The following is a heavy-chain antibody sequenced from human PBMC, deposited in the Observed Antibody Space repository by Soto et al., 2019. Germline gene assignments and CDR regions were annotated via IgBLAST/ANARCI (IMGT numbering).Heavy chain of an antibody. CDR2: IYYSGST. CDR1: GGSVSSGSYY. D-gene: IGHD5-12*01. CDR3: ARDRLRHRHFDY. Sequence: PSETLSLTCTVSGGSVSSGSYYWSWIRQPPGKGLEWIGYIYYSGSTNYNPSLKSRVTISVDTSKNQFSLKLSSVTAADTAVYYCARDRLRHRHFDYWGSGTLVTVSS. V-gene: IGHV4-61*01. J-gene: IGHJ4*02.